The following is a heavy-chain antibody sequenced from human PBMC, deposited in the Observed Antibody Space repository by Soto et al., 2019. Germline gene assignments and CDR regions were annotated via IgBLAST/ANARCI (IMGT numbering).Heavy chain of an antibody. Sequence: QVQLVQSGAEVKKPGSSVKVSCKASGGTFSSYAISCVRQAPGQGLEWMGGIIPIFGTANYAQKFQGRVTITADESTSTAYMELSSLRSEDTAVYYCAGFIAAESLKYWFDPWGQGTLVTVSS. J-gene: IGHJ5*02. CDR2: IIPIFGTA. CDR1: GGTFSSYA. D-gene: IGHD6-13*01. CDR3: AGFIAAESLKYWFDP. V-gene: IGHV1-69*01.